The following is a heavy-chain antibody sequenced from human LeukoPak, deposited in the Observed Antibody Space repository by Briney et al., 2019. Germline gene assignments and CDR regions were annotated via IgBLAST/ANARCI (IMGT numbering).Heavy chain of an antibody. CDR2: INPNSGGT. J-gene: IGHJ6*02. D-gene: IGHD6-19*01. CDR1: GYTFTGYY. Sequence: ASVKVSCKASGYTFTGYYMHWVRQAPGQGLEWMGWINPNSGGTNYAQKFQGRVTMTRDTSISTAYMELSSLRAEDTAVYYCARDSVAGDYYYYGMDVWGQGTTVTVSS. V-gene: IGHV1-2*02. CDR3: ARDSVAGDYYYYGMDV.